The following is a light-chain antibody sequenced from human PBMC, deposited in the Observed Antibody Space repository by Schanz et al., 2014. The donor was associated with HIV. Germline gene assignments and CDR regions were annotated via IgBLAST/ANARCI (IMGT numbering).Light chain of an antibody. CDR3: QQYNAYSRT. Sequence: DVQMTQSPSTLSASVGDRVTITCRATQSISPWLAWYQQKPGKAPKLLINEASSLQSGVPSRFSGSGSGTEFNLRISSLQTDDSANYFCQQYNAYSRTFGQGTKVEIK. CDR2: EAS. V-gene: IGKV1-5*03. J-gene: IGKJ1*01. CDR1: QSISPW.